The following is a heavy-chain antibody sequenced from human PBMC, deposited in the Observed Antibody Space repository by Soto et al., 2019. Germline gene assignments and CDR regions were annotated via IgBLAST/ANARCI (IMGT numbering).Heavy chain of an antibody. D-gene: IGHD2-15*01. CDR2: INAGNGNT. CDR1: GYTFTSYA. J-gene: IGHJ5*02. V-gene: IGHV1-3*01. CDR3: ARDTLGYCSGGSCYWIWFDP. Sequence: GASVKVSCKASGYTFTSYAMHWVRQAPGQRLEWMGWINAGNGNTKYSQKFQGRVTITRDTSASTAYMELSSLRSEDTAVYYCARDTLGYCSGGSCYWIWFDPWGQGTLVTVSS.